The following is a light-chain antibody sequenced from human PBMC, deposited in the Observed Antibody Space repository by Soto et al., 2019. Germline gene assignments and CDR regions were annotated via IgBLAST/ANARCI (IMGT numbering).Light chain of an antibody. V-gene: IGKV3-11*01. Sequence: VLTQSPAYLSFSPGERVTLCCRASQSVTSYLAWYQHKPGQAPRLLIYDTSNRATGIPARFSGSGSGTDFTLTISSLDPEASAVYYCQQRHMWPITYGQGTRLEIK. J-gene: IGKJ5*01. CDR1: QSVTSY. CDR2: DTS. CDR3: QQRHMWPIT.